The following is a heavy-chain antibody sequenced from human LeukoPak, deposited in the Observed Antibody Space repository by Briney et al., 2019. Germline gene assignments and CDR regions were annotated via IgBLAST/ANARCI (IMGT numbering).Heavy chain of an antibody. D-gene: IGHD3-9*01. CDR2: MNPNSGNT. Sequence: ASVKVSCKVSGYTLTASSMHWVRQAPRKGLEWMGWMNPNSGNTGHAQKFQGRVTMTRNTSISTAYMELSSLGSEDTAVYYCARVGAYYDILTGYYNNAFDIWGQGTMVTVSS. CDR3: ARVGAYYDILTGYYNNAFDI. CDR1: GYTLTASS. V-gene: IGHV1-8*01. J-gene: IGHJ3*02.